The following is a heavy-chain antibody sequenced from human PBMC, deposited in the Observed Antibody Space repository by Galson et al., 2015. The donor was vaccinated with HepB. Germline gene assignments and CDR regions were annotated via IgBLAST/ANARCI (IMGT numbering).Heavy chain of an antibody. CDR1: GFTFSAYA. V-gene: IGHV3-30-3*01. CDR2: ISYDGSNK. J-gene: IGHJ5*02. Sequence: SLRLSCAASGFTFSAYALHWVRQAPGKGLEWVAGISYDGSNKYYADSVKDRFTISRDNSKNTIYMQVSSLRAGDTAVFYCVRGDNFWSSYYRSWGQGTRVTVSS. CDR3: VRGDNFWSSYYRS. D-gene: IGHD3-3*01.